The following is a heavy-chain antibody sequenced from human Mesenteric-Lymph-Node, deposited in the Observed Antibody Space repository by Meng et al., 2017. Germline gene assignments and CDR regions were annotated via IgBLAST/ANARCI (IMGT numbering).Heavy chain of an antibody. D-gene: IGHD5-24*01. Sequence: LPQGGAGLFTPSETLSLTCAVYGGASSGYYWSWIRQPPGKGLEWIGEINHSGSTNYNPSLKSRVTISVDTSKNQFSLKLSSVTAADTAVYYCARVCCRWPKARNWFDPWGQGTLVTVSS. CDR2: INHSGST. V-gene: IGHV4-34*01. CDR1: GGASSGYY. J-gene: IGHJ5*02. CDR3: ARVCCRWPKARNWFDP.